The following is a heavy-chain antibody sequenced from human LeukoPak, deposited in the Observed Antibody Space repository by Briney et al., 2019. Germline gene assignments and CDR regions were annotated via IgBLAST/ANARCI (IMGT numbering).Heavy chain of an antibody. J-gene: IGHJ4*02. CDR3: ARGMFSTLIVVVIRGTVDY. Sequence: SETLSLTCTVSGGSISSSSYYWGWIRQPPGKGLEWIGSIYYSGSTYYNPSLKSRVTISVDTSKNQFSLKLSSVTAADTAVYYCARGMFSTLIVVVIRGTVDYWGQGTLVTVSS. D-gene: IGHD3-22*01. CDR2: IYYSGST. CDR1: GGSISSSSYY. V-gene: IGHV4-39*01.